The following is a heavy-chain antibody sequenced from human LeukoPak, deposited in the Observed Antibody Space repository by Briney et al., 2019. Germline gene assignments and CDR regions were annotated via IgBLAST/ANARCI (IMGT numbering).Heavy chain of an antibody. CDR3: ARDQFGSSSDY. CDR2: ISAYNGNT. V-gene: IGHV1-18*01. CDR1: DYTFTTYG. Sequence: GASVNVSFKASDYTFTTYGITWVRQAPGQGLEWMGWISAYNGNTNYAQKLQGRVTMTTDTSTNTAYMELRSLRSDDTAVYYCARDQFGSSSDYWGQGTLVTVSS. D-gene: IGHD6-13*01. J-gene: IGHJ4*02.